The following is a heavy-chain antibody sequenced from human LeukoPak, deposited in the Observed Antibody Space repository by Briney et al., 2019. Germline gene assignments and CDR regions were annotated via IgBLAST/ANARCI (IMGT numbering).Heavy chain of an antibody. V-gene: IGHV4-31*03. D-gene: IGHD3-22*01. Sequence: SQTLSLTCTVSGGSISSGGYYWSWIRQHPGKGLEWIGYIYYSGSTYYNPSLKSRVTISVDTSKNQFSLKLSSVTAADTAVYYCARVKVYDSSGYYYVDYWGQGTLVTVSS. CDR2: IYYSGST. J-gene: IGHJ4*02. CDR1: GGSISSGGYY. CDR3: ARVKVYDSSGYYYVDY.